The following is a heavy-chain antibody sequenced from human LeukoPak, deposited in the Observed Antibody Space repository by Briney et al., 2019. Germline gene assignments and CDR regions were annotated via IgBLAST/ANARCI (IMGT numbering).Heavy chain of an antibody. V-gene: IGHV3-20*04. D-gene: IGHD2-15*01. CDR2: INWNGGST. CDR1: GFTFDDYG. J-gene: IGHJ3*02. Sequence: GGSLRLSCAASGFTFDDYGMSWVRQAPGKGLEWVSGINWNGGSTGYADSVKGRFTISRDNAKTSLYLQMNSLRAEDTALYYCATEGYCSGGSCRPFTFDIWGQGTMVTVSS. CDR3: ATEGYCSGGSCRPFTFDI.